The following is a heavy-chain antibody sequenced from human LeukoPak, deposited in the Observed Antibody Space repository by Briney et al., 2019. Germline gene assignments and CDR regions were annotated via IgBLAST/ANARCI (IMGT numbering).Heavy chain of an antibody. D-gene: IGHD3-10*01. V-gene: IGHV4-34*09. J-gene: IGHJ4*02. CDR3: ARVSGSGSYYVDY. CDR1: GGSFSGYY. Sequence: SETLSLTCAVYGGSFSGYYWSWIRQPPGKGLEWIGEINHSGSTYYNPSLKSRVTISVDTSKNQFSLKLSSVTAADTAVYYCARVSGSGSYYVDYWGQGTLVTVSS. CDR2: INHSGST.